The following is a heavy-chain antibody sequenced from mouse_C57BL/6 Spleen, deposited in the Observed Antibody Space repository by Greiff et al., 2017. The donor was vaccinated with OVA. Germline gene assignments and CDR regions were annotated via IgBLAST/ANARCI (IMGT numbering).Heavy chain of an antibody. CDR2: IDPSDSYT. CDR1: GYTFTSYW. D-gene: IGHD1-1*01. J-gene: IGHJ1*03. Sequence: QVQLQQPGAELVMPGASVKLSCKASGYTFTSYWMHWVKQRPGQGLEWIGEIDPSDSYTNYNQKFKGKSTLTVDKSSSTAYMQLSSLTSEDSAVYYYAIPRMTAVVGGFDVWGTGTTVTVSS. CDR3: AIPRMTAVVGGFDV. V-gene: IGHV1-69*01.